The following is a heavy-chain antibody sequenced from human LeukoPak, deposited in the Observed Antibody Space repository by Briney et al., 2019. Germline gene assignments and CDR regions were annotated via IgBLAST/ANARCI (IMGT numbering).Heavy chain of an antibody. Sequence: GGSLRLYCAASGFTFSSYWMSWVRQAPGKGLEWVANIKQDGSEKYYVDSVKGRFTISRDNAKNSLYLQMNSLRAEDTAVYYCARDRKGNYYDSSGYMAYYFDYWGQGTLVTVSS. D-gene: IGHD3-22*01. J-gene: IGHJ4*02. CDR2: IKQDGSEK. CDR3: ARDRKGNYYDSSGYMAYYFDY. V-gene: IGHV3-7*01. CDR1: GFTFSSYW.